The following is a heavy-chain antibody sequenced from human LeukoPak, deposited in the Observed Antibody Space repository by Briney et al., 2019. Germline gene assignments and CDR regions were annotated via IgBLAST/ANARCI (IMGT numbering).Heavy chain of an antibody. D-gene: IGHD4-11*01. CDR3: ARPYSIYSDYFDY. CDR2: IWYDGSNK. J-gene: IGHJ4*02. CDR1: GFTFSSYG. V-gene: IGHV3-33*01. Sequence: GGSLRLSCAASGFTFSSYGMHWVRQAPGKGLEWVAVIWYDGSNKYYADSVKGRFTISRDNSKNTLYLQMNSLRAEDTAVYYCARPYSIYSDYFDYWGQGTLVTVSS.